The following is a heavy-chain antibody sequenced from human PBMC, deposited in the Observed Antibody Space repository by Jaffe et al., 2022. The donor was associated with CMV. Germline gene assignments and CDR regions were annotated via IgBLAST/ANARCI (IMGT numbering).Heavy chain of an antibody. CDR3: ASLRGYSYGPFDY. Sequence: EVQLVESGGGLVQPGGSLRLSCAASGFTFSSYWMSWVRQAPGKGLEWVANIKQDGSEKYYVDSVKGRFTISRDNAKNSLYLQMNSLRAEDTAVYYCASLRGYSYGPFDYWGQGTLVTVSS. J-gene: IGHJ4*02. CDR1: GFTFSSYW. V-gene: IGHV3-7*03. D-gene: IGHD5-18*01. CDR2: IKQDGSEK.